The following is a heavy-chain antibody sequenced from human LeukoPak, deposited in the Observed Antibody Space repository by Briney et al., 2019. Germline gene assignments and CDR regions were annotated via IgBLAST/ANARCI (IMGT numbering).Heavy chain of an antibody. J-gene: IGHJ4*02. V-gene: IGHV3-33*01. D-gene: IGHD3-22*01. CDR2: IWNDGSKK. Sequence: GGSLRLSCAASTFTFSSYGLHWVRQPPGKGLEWVAVIWNDGSKKYYADSVKGRFTISRDNSKNTLYLQMNSLRAEDTAVYYCARDHCDYDRNGYCFDYWGQGTLVTVSS. CDR3: ARDHCDYDRNGYCFDY. CDR1: TFTFSSYG.